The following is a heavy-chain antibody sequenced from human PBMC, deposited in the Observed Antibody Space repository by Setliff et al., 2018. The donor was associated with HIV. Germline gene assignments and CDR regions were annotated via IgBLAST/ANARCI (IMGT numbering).Heavy chain of an antibody. V-gene: IGHV4-30-4*08. CDR3: ARFTVVVFGAGEPSWFDP. D-gene: IGHD2-15*01. Sequence: SETLSLTCTVSGDSIISGDYYWSWIRQSPGRGLEWIGHIHYKGNIDYNASLKSRLAISSDTSKNQFSLNLSSVIAADTAIYFCARFTVVVFGAGEPSWFDPWGQGILVTVS. CDR2: IHYKGNI. J-gene: IGHJ5*02. CDR1: GDSIISGDYY.